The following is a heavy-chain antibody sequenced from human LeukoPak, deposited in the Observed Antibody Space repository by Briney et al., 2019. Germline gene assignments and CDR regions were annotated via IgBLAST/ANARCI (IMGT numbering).Heavy chain of an antibody. CDR2: INHSGST. V-gene: IGHV4-34*01. J-gene: IGHJ5*02. Sequence: PSETLSLTCAVYSGSFSGYYWSWLRQPPGKGPEWSGEINHSGSTNYNPSLKRRVTISVDTSKNQFSLKLSSVTAADTAVYYCARGVRRITIFGVVITGWFDPWGQGTLVTVSS. CDR3: ARGVRRITIFGVVITGWFDP. CDR1: SGSFSGYY. D-gene: IGHD3-3*01.